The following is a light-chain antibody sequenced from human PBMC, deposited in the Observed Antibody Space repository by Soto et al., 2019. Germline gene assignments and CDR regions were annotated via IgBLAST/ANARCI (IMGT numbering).Light chain of an antibody. V-gene: IGLV2-23*02. CDR3: CSYAVRSNVV. J-gene: IGLJ2*01. Sequence: QSALTQPASVSGSPGQSITISCTGTSGDVGTYNLVSWYQQHPGRAPKLIIFEVNKRPSVVSNRLSGSKSGNTASLAISGLQADDQADYPCCSYAVRSNVVCVGGTKLTVL. CDR2: EVN. CDR1: SGDVGTYNL.